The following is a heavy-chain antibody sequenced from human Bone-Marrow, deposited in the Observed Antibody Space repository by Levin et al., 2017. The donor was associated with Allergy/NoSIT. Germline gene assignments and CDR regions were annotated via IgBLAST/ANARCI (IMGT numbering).Heavy chain of an antibody. Sequence: GESLKISCAASGFTVGNHYVAWVRQAPGKGLDWISVIYSGGGTYYADSVKGRFTISRDKSKNTVYLQMNSLRVEDTAVYYCSSAPGFSDYWGQGALVTVSS. CDR1: GFTVGNHY. V-gene: IGHV3-66*01. CDR2: IYSGGGT. CDR3: SSAPGFSDY. J-gene: IGHJ4*02.